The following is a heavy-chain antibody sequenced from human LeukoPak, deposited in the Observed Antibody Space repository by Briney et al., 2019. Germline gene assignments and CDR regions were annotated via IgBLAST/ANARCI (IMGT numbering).Heavy chain of an antibody. CDR1: GFTFSSYA. CDR3: ARRPSRWLPGD. J-gene: IGHJ4*02. CDR2: IKQDGSEK. V-gene: IGHV3-7*01. Sequence: PGGSLRLSCAASGFTFSSYAMSWVRQAPGKGLEWVANIKQDGSEKYYVDSVKGRFTISRDNAKNSLYLQMNSLRAEDTAVYYCARRPSRWLPGDWGQGTLVTVSS. D-gene: IGHD5-24*01.